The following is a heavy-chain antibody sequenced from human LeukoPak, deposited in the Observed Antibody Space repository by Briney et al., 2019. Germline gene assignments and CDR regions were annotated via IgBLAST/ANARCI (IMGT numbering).Heavy chain of an antibody. V-gene: IGHV3-23*01. CDR2: ISGSGGDT. J-gene: IGHJ4*02. CDR3: AKDRSCTNNICHGDFDY. CDR1: GLTFSNYA. D-gene: IGHD2-8*01. Sequence: PGGSLRLSCAASGLTFSNYAMSWVRLAPGKGLEWVSGISGSGGDTYYADSVKGRFTISRDNSKNTLYLQMNSLRAEDTAVYYCAKDRSCTNNICHGDFDYWGQGTLVTVSS.